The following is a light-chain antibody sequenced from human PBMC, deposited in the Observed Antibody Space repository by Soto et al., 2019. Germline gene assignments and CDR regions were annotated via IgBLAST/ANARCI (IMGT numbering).Light chain of an antibody. J-gene: IGKJ5*01. Sequence: VVMTHSPTTLSVTPGEIATLSCRASQSVSTNLAWYQQKPGQVPSLLIYGASTRASGIPARFSGSGSGTDFTLTITRLEPEDFALYYCQHYGKSPITFGQGTRLEIK. V-gene: IGKV3-15*01. CDR1: QSVSTN. CDR3: QHYGKSPIT. CDR2: GAS.